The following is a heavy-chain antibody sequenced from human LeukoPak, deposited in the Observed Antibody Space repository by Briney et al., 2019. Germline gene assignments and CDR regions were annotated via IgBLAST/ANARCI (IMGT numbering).Heavy chain of an antibody. CDR1: GGTFSSYA. Sequence: ASVKVSCKASGGTFSSYAISWVRQAPGQGLEWMGWISAYNGNTNYAQKLQGRVTMTTDTSTSTAYMELRSLRSDDTAVYYCARDRHDFWSGYYDYWGQGTLVTVSS. CDR2: ISAYNGNT. CDR3: ARDRHDFWSGYYDY. D-gene: IGHD3-3*01. J-gene: IGHJ4*02. V-gene: IGHV1-18*01.